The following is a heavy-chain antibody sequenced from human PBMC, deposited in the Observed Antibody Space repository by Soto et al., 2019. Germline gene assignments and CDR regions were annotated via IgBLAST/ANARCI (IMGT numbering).Heavy chain of an antibody. V-gene: IGHV4-30-2*01. Sequence: SETLSLTCAVSGGSISSGGYSWSWIRQPPGKGLEWIGYIYHSGSTYYNPSLKSRVTKSVDTSKNQFSLKLSSVTAADTAVYYCARLRRYYDSSGRYYYYYYGMDVWGQGTTVTVSS. J-gene: IGHJ6*02. CDR3: ARLRRYYDSSGRYYYYYYGMDV. CDR2: IYHSGST. D-gene: IGHD3-22*01. CDR1: GGSISSGGYS.